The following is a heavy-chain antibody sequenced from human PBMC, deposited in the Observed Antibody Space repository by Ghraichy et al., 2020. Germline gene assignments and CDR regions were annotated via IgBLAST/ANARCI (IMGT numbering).Heavy chain of an antibody. V-gene: IGHV4-34*01. CDR1: GGSFSGYY. J-gene: IGHJ4*02. CDR3: ARRFPTYYYGSGSYYLDY. D-gene: IGHD3-10*01. CDR2: INHSGST. Sequence: SETLSLTCAVYGGSFSGYYWSWIRQPPGKGLEWIGEINHSGSTNYNPSLKSRVTISVDTSKNQFSLKLSSVTAADTAVYYCARRFPTYYYGSGSYYLDYWGQGTLVTVSS.